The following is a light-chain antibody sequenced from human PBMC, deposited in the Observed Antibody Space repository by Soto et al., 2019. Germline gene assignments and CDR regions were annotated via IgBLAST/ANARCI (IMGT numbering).Light chain of an antibody. CDR1: ESIRTW. CDR2: DAS. CDR3: QQYNTYPWT. V-gene: IGKV1-5*01. Sequence: DIQMTQSPSTLSASIGDRVTITCRASESIRTWLAWYQHKPGKAPKLLLYDASTLQSGVPSRFSGSGSGTDFTLTISRLHPDDFATYYCQQYNTYPWTFGQGTKVDIK. J-gene: IGKJ1*01.